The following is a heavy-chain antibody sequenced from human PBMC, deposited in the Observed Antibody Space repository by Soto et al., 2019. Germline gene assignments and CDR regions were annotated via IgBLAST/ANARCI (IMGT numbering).Heavy chain of an antibody. CDR3: ARGRIIVAGGFDP. J-gene: IGHJ5*02. CDR1: GYTFTSYG. CDR2: ISAYNGNT. Sequence: QVQLVQSGAEVKKPGASVKVSCKASGYTFTSYGISWVRQAPGQGLEWMGWISAYNGNTDSAEKFQGRLTMTRNTSISTVYMELSSLSFEDTAVYYCARGRIIVAGGFDPWGQGTLVTVSS. D-gene: IGHD6-19*01. V-gene: IGHV1-18*01.